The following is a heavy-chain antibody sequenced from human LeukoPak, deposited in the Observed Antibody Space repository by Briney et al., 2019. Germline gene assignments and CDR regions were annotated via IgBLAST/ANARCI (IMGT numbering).Heavy chain of an antibody. V-gene: IGHV1-8*01. J-gene: IGHJ6*02. Sequence: ASVKVSCKASGYTFTSCDINWVRQATGQGLEWMGWMNPNSGNTGYAQKFQGRVTMTRNTSISTAYMELSSLRSEDTAVYYCARGGRSDYDFWSGYPSGRDYYYGMDVWGQGTTVTVSS. CDR1: GYTFTSCD. CDR2: MNPNSGNT. D-gene: IGHD3-3*01. CDR3: ARGGRSDYDFWSGYPSGRDYYYGMDV.